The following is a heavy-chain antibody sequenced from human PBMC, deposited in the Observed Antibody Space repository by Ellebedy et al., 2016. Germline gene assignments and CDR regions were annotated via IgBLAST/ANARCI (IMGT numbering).Heavy chain of an antibody. CDR3: ARGGMQYFEY. D-gene: IGHD2-8*01. J-gene: IGHJ4*02. V-gene: IGHV3-23*01. CDR2: INNNGDGT. Sequence: GESLKISCAASGFTFSSQTMSWVRQASGKGPEWVSSINNNGDGTFYADSVKGRFTPSRDNSKNTLYLQLNSLRAEDTAIYYCARGGMQYFEYWGQGTLVTVSS. CDR1: GFTFSSQT.